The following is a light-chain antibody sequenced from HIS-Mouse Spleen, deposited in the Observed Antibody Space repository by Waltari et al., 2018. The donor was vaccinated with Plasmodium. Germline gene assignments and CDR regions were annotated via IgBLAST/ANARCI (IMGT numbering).Light chain of an antibody. Sequence: SYELTQPPSVSVSPGQTASITCSGDNLGDKYACWYQQKPGQSPVLVSYQDSKRPSGIPERFPGYTSGNTATLTISGTQAMDEADYYCQAWDSSTDYVFGTGTKVTVL. V-gene: IGLV3-1*01. CDR1: NLGDKY. J-gene: IGLJ1*01. CDR3: QAWDSSTDYV. CDR2: QDS.